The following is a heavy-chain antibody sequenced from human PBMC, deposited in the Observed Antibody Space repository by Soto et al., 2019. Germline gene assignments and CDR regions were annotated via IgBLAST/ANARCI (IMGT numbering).Heavy chain of an antibody. CDR2: INSDGYSF. Sequence: EVRLVESGGGLVQPGGSLRLSCVASGFTFRSYWMHWVGHAPGKGLVWAARINSDGYSFHYADSVKGRFTISRDNVKNTLYLQMISLTSDATAMYYCAKGGACGEPSAHWGQGTLVTVSS. CDR3: AKGGACGEPSAH. CDR1: GFTFRSYW. D-gene: IGHD3-16*01. J-gene: IGHJ1*01. V-gene: IGHV3-74*01.